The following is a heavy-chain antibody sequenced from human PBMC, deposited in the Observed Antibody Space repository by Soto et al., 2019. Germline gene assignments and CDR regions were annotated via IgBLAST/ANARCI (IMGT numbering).Heavy chain of an antibody. CDR1: GGNFSSYA. CDR2: IIPIFGTA. V-gene: IGHV1-69*13. J-gene: IGHJ5*01. CDR3: AYPGTDNWFDS. D-gene: IGHD1-1*01. Sequence: SVKVSCKASGGNFSSYAISWVRQAPGQGLEWMGGIIPIFGTANYAQKFQGRVTITADESTSTAYMELRSLRSEDTAVYYCAYPGTDNWFDSWGPGPRLTVSS.